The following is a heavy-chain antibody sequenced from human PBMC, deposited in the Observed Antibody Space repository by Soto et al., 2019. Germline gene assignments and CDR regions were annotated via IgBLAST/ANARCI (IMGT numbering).Heavy chain of an antibody. J-gene: IGHJ4*02. CDR3: ARDSDDSSGYYLFGVYYFDY. CDR1: GFTFSSYS. Sequence: EVQLVESGGGLVQPGGSLRLSCAASGFTFSSYSMNWVRQAPGKGLEWVSYISSSSSTIYYADSVKGRFTISRDNAKNSLYLQMNSLRAEDTAVYYCARDSDDSSGYYLFGVYYFDYWGQGTLVTVSS. CDR2: ISSSSSTI. V-gene: IGHV3-48*01. D-gene: IGHD3-22*01.